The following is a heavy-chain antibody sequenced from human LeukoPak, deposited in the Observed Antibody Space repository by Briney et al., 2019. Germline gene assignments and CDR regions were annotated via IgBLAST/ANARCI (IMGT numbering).Heavy chain of an antibody. CDR2: IYYSGST. CDR3: ARGGGVPADIRGAFDI. V-gene: IGHV4-59*01. CDR1: GGSISSYY. J-gene: IGHJ3*02. Sequence: SETLSLTCTVSGGSISSYYWSWIRQPPGKGLEGIGYIYYSGSTNYNPSLKSRVTISVDTSKNQFSLKLSSVTAAGTAVYYGARGGGVPADIRGAFDIWGQGTMVTVSS. D-gene: IGHD2-2*01.